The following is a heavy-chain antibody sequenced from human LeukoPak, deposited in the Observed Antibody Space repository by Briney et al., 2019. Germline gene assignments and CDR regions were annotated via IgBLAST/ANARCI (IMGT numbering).Heavy chain of an antibody. CDR3: VRDSGEIPNTYYYDSSGYLHY. CDR2: IWYDGSNK. J-gene: IGHJ4*02. D-gene: IGHD3-22*01. V-gene: IGHV3-33*01. Sequence: GGSLRLSCAASGFTFNTCGMHWVRQAPGKGLEWVAVIWYDGSNKYYADSVRGRFTISRDNSKNTLYLQMNSLRAEDTAVYFCVRDSGEIPNTYYYDSSGYLHYWGPGTQVTVSS. CDR1: GFTFNTCG.